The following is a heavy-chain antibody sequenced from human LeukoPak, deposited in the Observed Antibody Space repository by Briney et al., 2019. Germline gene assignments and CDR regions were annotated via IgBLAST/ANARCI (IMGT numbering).Heavy chain of an antibody. CDR2: IYYSGST. CDR1: GGSISSYY. D-gene: IGHD3-3*01. Sequence: SETLSLTCTVSGGSISSYYGSWIRQPPGKGLEWIGYIYYSGSTNYNPSLKSRVTISVDTSKNQFSLKLSSVTAADTAVYYCARVITIFGVVTSYYFDYWGQGTLVTVSS. V-gene: IGHV4-59*01. CDR3: ARVITIFGVVTSYYFDY. J-gene: IGHJ4*02.